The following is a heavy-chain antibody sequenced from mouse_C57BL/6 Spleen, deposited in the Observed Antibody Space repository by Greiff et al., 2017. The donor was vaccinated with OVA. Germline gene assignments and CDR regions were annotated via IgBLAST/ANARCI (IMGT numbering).Heavy chain of an antibody. CDR3: TRERVYYCNPSSYDY. V-gene: IGHV1-15*01. CDR1: GYTFTGYE. Sequence: QVQLQQSGAELVRPGASVKLSCKASGYTFTGYEMNWVKQTPGHGLEWIGAIDPETGGTDYNQKFKGKATLTADKSSSTAYMELRSLTSEYSAFYYCTRERVYYCNPSSYDYWGQGTTLTVSS. D-gene: IGHD2-1*01. CDR2: IDPETGGT. J-gene: IGHJ2*01.